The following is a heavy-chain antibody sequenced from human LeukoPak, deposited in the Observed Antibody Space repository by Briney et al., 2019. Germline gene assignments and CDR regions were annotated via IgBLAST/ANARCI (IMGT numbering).Heavy chain of an antibody. J-gene: IGHJ6*03. Sequence: ASVKVSCKASGYTFTSYGISWVRQAPGQGLEWMGWVSAYNGNTNYAQKLQGRVTMTTDTSTSTAYMELRSLRSDDTAVYYCATNRDIAMDPLSYYYYYMDVWGKGTTVTVSS. CDR1: GYTFTSYG. V-gene: IGHV1-18*01. CDR3: ATNRDIAMDPLSYYYYYMDV. CDR2: VSAYNGNT. D-gene: IGHD5-18*01.